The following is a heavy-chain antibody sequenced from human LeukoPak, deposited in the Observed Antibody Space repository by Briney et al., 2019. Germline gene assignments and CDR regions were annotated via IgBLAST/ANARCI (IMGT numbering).Heavy chain of an antibody. Sequence: GGSLRLSCAASGFSFSSYSMDWVRQAPGKGLEWVSSISSSKSYIFYADSVKGRFTISRDNAKNSLYLEMTSLRAEDTAVYYCASGSPAGDYWGQGTLVTVSS. D-gene: IGHD1-26*01. CDR1: GFSFSSYS. V-gene: IGHV3-21*01. CDR3: ASGSPAGDY. J-gene: IGHJ4*02. CDR2: ISSSKSYI.